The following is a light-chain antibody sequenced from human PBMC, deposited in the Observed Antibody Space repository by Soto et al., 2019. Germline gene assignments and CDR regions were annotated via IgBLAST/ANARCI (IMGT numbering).Light chain of an antibody. CDR3: CSYAGTTTWV. CDR2: EGS. J-gene: IGLJ3*02. CDR1: SSDVGGYKL. V-gene: IGLV2-23*01. Sequence: QSVLTQPASVSGSPGQSITISCTGTSSDVGGYKLVSWYQQHPGKAPKVLLYEGSERPSGVSDRFSGSKSGNTASLTISGLQAKDEADYYCCSYAGTTTWVFGGGTKLTVL.